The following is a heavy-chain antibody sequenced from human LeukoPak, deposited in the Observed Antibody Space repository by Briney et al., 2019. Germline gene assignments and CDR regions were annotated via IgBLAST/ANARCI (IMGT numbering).Heavy chain of an antibody. Sequence: ASVKVSCKASGYTFTSYDINWVRQATGQGLEWMGWMNPNSGNTGYAQKFQGRVTMTRSTSISTAYMELSSLRSEDTAVYYCARGGTYYDFWSGYLYSSLRTPTKNWFDPWGQGTLVTVSS. D-gene: IGHD3-3*01. CDR3: ARGGTYYDFWSGYLYSSLRTPTKNWFDP. CDR1: GYTFTSYD. CDR2: MNPNSGNT. J-gene: IGHJ5*02. V-gene: IGHV1-8*01.